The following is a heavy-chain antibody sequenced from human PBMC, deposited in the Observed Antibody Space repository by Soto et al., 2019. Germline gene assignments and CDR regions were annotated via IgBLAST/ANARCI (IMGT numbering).Heavy chain of an antibody. V-gene: IGHV3-23*01. CDR1: GFTFSNYA. CDR2: ISGGGGSS. CDR3: EHNCGVDCHSVFFY. D-gene: IGHD2-21*02. Sequence: EVQLLESGGGLVQPGGSLRLSCAASGFTFSNYAMSWVRQAPGKGLEWVSGISGGGGSSYYADSVKGRFTISRDNSKNTLYLQINRLRAEDTAVYYCEHNCGVDCHSVFFYWGQGTLVIVSS. J-gene: IGHJ4*02.